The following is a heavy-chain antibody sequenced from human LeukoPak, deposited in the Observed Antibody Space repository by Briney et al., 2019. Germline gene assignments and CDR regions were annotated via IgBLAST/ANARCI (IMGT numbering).Heavy chain of an antibody. CDR3: AREPGYSSGWNGYYYMDV. D-gene: IGHD6-19*01. CDR2: INPSGGST. CDR1: GYTFTIYY. J-gene: IGHJ6*03. Sequence: GASVKVSCKASGYTFTIYYIHWVRQAPGQGLEWMGLINPSGGSTNYAQKFQGRVTMTRDTSISTAYMELSRLRSDDTAVYYCAREPGYSSGWNGYYYMDVWGKGTTVTVSS. V-gene: IGHV1-2*02.